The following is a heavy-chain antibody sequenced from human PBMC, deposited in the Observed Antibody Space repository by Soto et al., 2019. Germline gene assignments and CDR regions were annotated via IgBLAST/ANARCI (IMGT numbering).Heavy chain of an antibody. V-gene: IGHV4-31*03. J-gene: IGHJ5*02. Sequence: SETLSLTCTVSGGSITSGGYYWSWLRQLPGKGLEWIGYIYYTGITYYNPSLKSRVTISVDTSKNQFFVKLSSVTAAGTAVYYCAQREGAVQGWFDPWGQGTLVTVSS. D-gene: IGHD1-1*01. CDR1: GGSITSGGYY. CDR2: IYYTGIT. CDR3: AQREGAVQGWFDP.